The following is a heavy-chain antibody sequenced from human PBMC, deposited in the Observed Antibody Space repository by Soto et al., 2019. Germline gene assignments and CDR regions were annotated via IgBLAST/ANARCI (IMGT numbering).Heavy chain of an antibody. CDR1: GGSFSGYY. Sequence: SETLSLTCAVYGGSFSGYYWSWIRQPPGKGLEWTGEINHSGSTNYNPSLKSRVTISVDTSKNQFSLKLSSVTAADTAVYYCARGVSYYYDSSGPLRHTFDYWGQGTLVTVSS. D-gene: IGHD3-22*01. CDR2: INHSGST. V-gene: IGHV4-34*01. CDR3: ARGVSYYYDSSGPLRHTFDY. J-gene: IGHJ4*02.